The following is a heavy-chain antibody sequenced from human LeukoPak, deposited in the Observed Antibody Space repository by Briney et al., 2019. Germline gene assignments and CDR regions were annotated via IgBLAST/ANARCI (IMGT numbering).Heavy chain of an antibody. CDR3: ARETEPLDYGDSTNLDY. J-gene: IGHJ4*02. CDR1: GFTFSSYS. CDR2: IGSRTGNI. V-gene: IGHV3-21*01. Sequence: GSLRLSCAASGFTFSSYSMNWVRQAPGKGLEWVAFIGSRTGNIYYADSVKGRFSISRNNAKDSVYLQMNSLRADDTAVYYCARETEPLDYGDSTNLDYWGQGTLVTASS. D-gene: IGHD4/OR15-4a*01.